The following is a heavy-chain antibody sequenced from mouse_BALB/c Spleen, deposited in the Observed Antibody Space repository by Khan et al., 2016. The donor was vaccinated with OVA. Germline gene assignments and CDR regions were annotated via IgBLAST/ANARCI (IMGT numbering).Heavy chain of an antibody. CDR3: AKGYWYFDV. CDR1: GYTFTDYS. J-gene: IGHJ1*01. V-gene: IGHV9-2-1*01. CDR2: INTETGEP. Sequence: QIQLVQSGPELKKPGETVKISCKASGYTFTDYSLHWVKQAPGKGLKWMGWINTETGEPTYADDFKGRFAFSLETSVSTAYLQINNLRNEDTAIYFSAKGYWYFDVWGAGTTVTVSS.